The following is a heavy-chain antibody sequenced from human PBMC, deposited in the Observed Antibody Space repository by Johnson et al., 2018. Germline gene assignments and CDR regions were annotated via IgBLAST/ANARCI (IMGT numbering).Heavy chain of an antibody. CDR1: GFTFSTYS. CDR2: ISKSSSYI. CDR3: ARVGRMALWDAFDL. V-gene: IGHV3-21*01. D-gene: IGHD5-24*01. J-gene: IGHJ3*01. Sequence: VQLVESGGGLVKPGGSLRLSCAASGFTFSTYSMTWVRQAPGKGLEWVSSISKSSSYINYGDSVKGRFTISRDNAKNSLYLQTTSLGAEDTARYYCARVGRMALWDAFDLWGQGTMLTVSS.